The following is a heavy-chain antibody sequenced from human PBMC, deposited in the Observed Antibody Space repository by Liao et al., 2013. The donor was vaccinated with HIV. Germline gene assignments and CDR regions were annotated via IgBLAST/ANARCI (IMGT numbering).Heavy chain of an antibody. J-gene: IGHJ4*02. Sequence: QVQLQESGPGLVKPSQALSLTCTVSGGSISSGSYYWSWIRQPAGKGLEWIGRIYTSGSTNYNPSLKSRVTISIDTSKDQFSLELNSVTAADTAGYYCARAETELHYFDLWARESVVTVSS. D-gene: IGHD1-7*01. CDR1: GGSISSGSYY. CDR3: ARAETELHYFDL. V-gene: IGHV4-61*02. CDR2: IYTSGST.